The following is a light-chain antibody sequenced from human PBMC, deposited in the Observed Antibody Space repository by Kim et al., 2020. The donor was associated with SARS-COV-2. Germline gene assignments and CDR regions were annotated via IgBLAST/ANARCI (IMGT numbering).Light chain of an antibody. J-gene: IGKJ4*01. V-gene: IGKV3-15*01. CDR1: QSVSSN. Sequence: VSPGERATLSCRASQSVSSNLAWYQQKPGQAPRLLIYGASTRATGIPARFSGSGSGTEFTLTISSLESEDFAVYYCQQYNNWPLTFGGGTKVDIK. CDR2: GAS. CDR3: QQYNNWPLT.